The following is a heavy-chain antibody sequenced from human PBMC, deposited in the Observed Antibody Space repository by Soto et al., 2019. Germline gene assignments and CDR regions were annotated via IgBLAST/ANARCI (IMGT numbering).Heavy chain of an antibody. V-gene: IGHV3-21*01. D-gene: IGHD3-10*01. CDR1: GFTFSSYS. Sequence: EVQLVESGGGLVKPGGSLRLSCAASGFTFSSYSINWVRQAPGKGLEWVASITSSSSYIYYADPVQGRVTISRDNAKNSPYLQMNSLRAGATAVYYGASLSGENFYYYGMDVWGQGTTVTVSS. CDR3: ASLSGENFYYYGMDV. J-gene: IGHJ6*02. CDR2: ITSSSSYI.